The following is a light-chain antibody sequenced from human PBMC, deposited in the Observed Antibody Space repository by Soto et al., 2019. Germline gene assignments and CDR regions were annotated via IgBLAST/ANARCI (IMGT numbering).Light chain of an antibody. J-gene: IGLJ1*01. V-gene: IGLV1-40*01. CDR2: RNS. Sequence: QSVLTQPPSVSGAPGQRVTISCTGSSSNIGAGYDVHWYQQLPGTAPKLLIYRNSNRPSGVPDRFSGSKSGTSASLAITGLQAEDEADYYCQSYDSSLSGPFYVFGTGTKLTVL. CDR3: QSYDSSLSGPFYV. CDR1: SSNIGAGYD.